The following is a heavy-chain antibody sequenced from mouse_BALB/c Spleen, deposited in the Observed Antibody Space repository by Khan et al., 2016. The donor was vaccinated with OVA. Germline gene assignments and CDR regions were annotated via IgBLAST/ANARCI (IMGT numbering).Heavy chain of an antibody. CDR2: VSTGGSYT. D-gene: IGHD1-3*01. Sequence: EVQLVESGGDLVKPGGSLKLSCAASGFTFSTYGMSWVRQAPDKRLEWVATVSTGGSYTYYPDSVKGRFTISRDNAKNTLYLQMSGLRSEDTAMFDGNRLASCEESGGFAYWGQGTLGTVAA. V-gene: IGHV5-6*01. CDR1: GFTFSTYG. CDR3: NRLASCEESGGFAY. J-gene: IGHJ3*01.